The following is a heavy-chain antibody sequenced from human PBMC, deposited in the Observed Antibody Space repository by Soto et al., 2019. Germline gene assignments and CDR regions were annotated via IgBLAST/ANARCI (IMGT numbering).Heavy chain of an antibody. J-gene: IGHJ4*02. CDR3: ARHRQWELTFFDY. Sequence: QLQLQESGPGLVKPSETLSLTCSVSGGSISSDSYYWGWIRQSPGKGLEWIGSFYSGSTYYNPSLKSRVTVSEDTSKNELSLKLSSVTAADTAVYYCARHRQWELTFFDYWGQGTLVTVSS. CDR2: FYSGST. V-gene: IGHV4-39*01. CDR1: GGSISSDSYY. D-gene: IGHD1-26*01.